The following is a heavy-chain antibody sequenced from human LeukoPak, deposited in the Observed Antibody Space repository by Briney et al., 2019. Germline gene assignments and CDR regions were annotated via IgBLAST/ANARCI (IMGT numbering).Heavy chain of an antibody. J-gene: IGHJ4*02. CDR1: GYTFTSYD. CDR2: MNPNSGNT. Sequence: ASVKVSCKASGYTFTSYDINWVRQATGQGLEWMGWMNPNSGNTGYAQKFQGRVTITRNTSISTAYMELSSLRSEDTAVYYCARGGLNSPQWLPDYWGQGTLVTVSS. V-gene: IGHV1-8*03. CDR3: ARGGLNSPQWLPDY. D-gene: IGHD6-19*01.